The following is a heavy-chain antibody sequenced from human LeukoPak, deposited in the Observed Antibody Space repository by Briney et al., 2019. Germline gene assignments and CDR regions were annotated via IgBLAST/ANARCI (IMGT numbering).Heavy chain of an antibody. Sequence: GGPLRLSCAASGFTFSSYAMSWVRQAPGKGLEWVSAISGSGGSTYYADSVKGRFTISRDNSKNTLYLQMNSLRAEDTAVYYCAKEPFLWFGESDTTFFDYWGQGTLVTVSS. J-gene: IGHJ4*02. CDR1: GFTFSSYA. D-gene: IGHD3-10*01. CDR2: ISGSGGST. V-gene: IGHV3-23*01. CDR3: AKEPFLWFGESDTTFFDY.